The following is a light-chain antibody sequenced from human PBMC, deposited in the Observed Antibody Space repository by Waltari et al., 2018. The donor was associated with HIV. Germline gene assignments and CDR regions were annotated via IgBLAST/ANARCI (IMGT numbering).Light chain of an antibody. J-gene: IGKJ2*01. CDR1: DHIVTF. V-gene: IGKV1-33*01. CDR2: GAS. CDR3: QQFRSLPLT. Sequence: IQMSQSLSSLSAPMTDKITITCQANDHIVTFLNWYQQKPGKAPKLFIYGASNLQTGVPSRFSGSGSGTFFSLTITSPRPEDAAIYYCQQFRSLPLTFGQGTKLDIK.